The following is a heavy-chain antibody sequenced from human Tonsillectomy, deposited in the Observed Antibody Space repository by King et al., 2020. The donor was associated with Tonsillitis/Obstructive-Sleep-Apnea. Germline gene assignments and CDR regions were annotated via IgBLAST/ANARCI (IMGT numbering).Heavy chain of an antibody. J-gene: IGHJ6*03. D-gene: IGHD3-22*01. CDR3: AKDLGVIDGGYYPFYYYYMDG. V-gene: IGHV3-23*04. Sequence: VQLVESGGGLVQPGGSLRLSCAASGFTFSSYAMSWVRQAPGKGLEWVSAISGSGGSTYYADSVKGRFTISRDNSKNTLYLQMNSLGAEDTAVYYCAKDLGVIDGGYYPFYYYYMDGWGKGTTVTVSS. CDR2: ISGSGGST. CDR1: GFTFSSYA.